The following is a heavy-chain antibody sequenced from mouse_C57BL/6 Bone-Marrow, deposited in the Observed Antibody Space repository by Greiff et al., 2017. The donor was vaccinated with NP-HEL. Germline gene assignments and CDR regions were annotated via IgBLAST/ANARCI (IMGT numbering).Heavy chain of an antibody. CDR1: GYTFTDYY. J-gene: IGHJ2*01. CDR2: INPNNGGT. D-gene: IGHD1-1*01. V-gene: IGHV1-26*01. CDR3: ARRTFYWDY. Sequence: VQLQQSGPELVKPGASVKISCKASGYTFTDYYMNWVKQSHGKSLEWIGDINPNNGGTSYNQKFKGKATLTVDKSSSTAYMELRSLTSEDSAVYYCARRTFYWDYWGQGTTLTVSS.